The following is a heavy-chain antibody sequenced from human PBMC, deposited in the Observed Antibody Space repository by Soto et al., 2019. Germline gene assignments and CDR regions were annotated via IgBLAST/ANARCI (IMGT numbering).Heavy chain of an antibody. CDR1: GFTFSSCG. D-gene: IGHD6-13*01. CDR2: ITYDGSNK. Sequence: QVQLVESGGGVVQPGRSLRLSCAASGFTFSSCGVHWVRQAPGKGLEWVAVITYDGSNKYYADSVKGRSTISRDNSKNTLYLQMNSPRAEDTAVYYCAKDKGQLVLDYRMDVWGQATTVTVSS. V-gene: IGHV3-30*18. J-gene: IGHJ6*02. CDR3: AKDKGQLVLDYRMDV.